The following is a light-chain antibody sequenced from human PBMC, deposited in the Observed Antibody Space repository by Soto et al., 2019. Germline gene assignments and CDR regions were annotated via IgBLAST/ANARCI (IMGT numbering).Light chain of an antibody. V-gene: IGKV1-9*01. Sequence: DIQMTQSPSTLSASVGDRVTITCRASQGISSYLAWYQQKPGKAPKLLIYAASTLQSGVPSRFSGSGSGTEFTLTINSLQPEDFATYYCQQINSYPRTFGGGTKVEIK. CDR3: QQINSYPRT. CDR2: AAS. J-gene: IGKJ4*01. CDR1: QGISSY.